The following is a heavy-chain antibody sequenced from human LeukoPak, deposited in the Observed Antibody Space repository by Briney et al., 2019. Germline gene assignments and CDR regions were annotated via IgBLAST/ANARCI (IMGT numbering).Heavy chain of an antibody. V-gene: IGHV3-23*01. J-gene: IGHJ3*01. Sequence: GRSLRLSCAASGFTFSSYGMHWVRQAPGKGLEWVSAIRAGGDTTVYADAVRGRFTISRDNSNNALYLQMDELRADDTAVYYCARDPNGDYIGAFDFWGQGTMVTVSS. CDR3: ARDPNGDYIGAFDF. D-gene: IGHD4-17*01. CDR2: IRAGGDTT. CDR1: GFTFSSYG.